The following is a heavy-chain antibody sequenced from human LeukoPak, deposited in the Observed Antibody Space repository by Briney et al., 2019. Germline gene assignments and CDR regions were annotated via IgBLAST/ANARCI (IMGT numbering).Heavy chain of an antibody. J-gene: IGHJ4*02. D-gene: IGHD5-18*01. V-gene: IGHV4-59*01. Sequence: SETLSLTCTVSGGSISSYYWSWVRQPPGKGLEWIGYIYYSGSTNYNPSLKSRVTISVDTSKNQFSLKLSSVTAADTAVYYCARGSNGYSFDYWGQGTLVTVSS. CDR3: ARGSNGYSFDY. CDR2: IYYSGST. CDR1: GGSISSYY.